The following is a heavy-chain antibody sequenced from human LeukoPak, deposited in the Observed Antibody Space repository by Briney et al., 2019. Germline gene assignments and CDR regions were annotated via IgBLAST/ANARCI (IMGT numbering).Heavy chain of an antibody. D-gene: IGHD3-22*01. CDR3: AKSEHYYDSSGDFDY. CDR1: GFTFSSYA. CDR2: IPYDGSNK. Sequence: PGGSLRLSCAASGFTFSSYAMHWVRQAPGKGLEWVALIPYDGSNKYYADSVKGRFTVSRDNSKNTLYLQMNSLRAEDTALYYCAKSEHYYDSSGDFDYWGQGTLVTVSS. J-gene: IGHJ4*02. V-gene: IGHV3-30*04.